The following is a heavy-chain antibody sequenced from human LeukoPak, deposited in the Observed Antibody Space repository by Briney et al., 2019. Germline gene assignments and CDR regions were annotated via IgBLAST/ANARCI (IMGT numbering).Heavy chain of an antibody. D-gene: IGHD5-12*01. CDR2: IIPIFGTA. CDR1: GGTFIIYA. Sequence: ASVTVSCKASGGTFIIYAISWVRQAPGQGLEWMGGIIPIFGTANYAQKFQGRVTITTDESTSTAYMELSSLRSEDTAVYYCARGRYSTRARWFDPWGQGTLVTVSS. J-gene: IGHJ5*02. CDR3: ARGRYSTRARWFDP. V-gene: IGHV1-69*05.